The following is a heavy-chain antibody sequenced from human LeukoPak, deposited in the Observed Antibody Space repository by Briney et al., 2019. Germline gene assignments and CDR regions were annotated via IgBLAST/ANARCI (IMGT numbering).Heavy chain of an antibody. J-gene: IGHJ3*01. D-gene: IGHD5-12*01. Sequence: GGSLRLSCAASGFTFDSYNFNWVRQAPGKGLEWVSFISVRSTYIYYADSVKGRFTISRDRAKNSLFLQMNSLTAEDTALYYCAKENGRYDADAFDLWGQGTMVTVSS. CDR2: ISVRSTYI. V-gene: IGHV3-21*01. CDR3: AKENGRYDADAFDL. CDR1: GFTFDSYN.